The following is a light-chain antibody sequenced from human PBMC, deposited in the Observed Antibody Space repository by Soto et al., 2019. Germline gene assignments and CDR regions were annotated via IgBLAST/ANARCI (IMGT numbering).Light chain of an antibody. CDR2: TTN. Sequence: QSALTRPHSASGTPGQRVTISCSGSSSNIGTSSVHWFQQLPGTAPKLLISTTNQRPSGVPERFSGSKSGTSASLAISGLQSEDEADYYCAAWDDSLNGHVFGTGTKVTVL. CDR1: SSNIGTSS. J-gene: IGLJ1*01. CDR3: AAWDDSLNGHV. V-gene: IGLV1-44*01.